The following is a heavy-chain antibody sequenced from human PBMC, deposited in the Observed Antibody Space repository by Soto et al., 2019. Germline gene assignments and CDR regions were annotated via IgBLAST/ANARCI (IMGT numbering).Heavy chain of an antibody. Sequence: EVQLVESGGGLVKPGGSLRLSCAASGFTFSSYSMNWVRQAPGKGLEWVSSISSSSSYIYYADSVKGRFTISRDNVKTSLYLQMNSLRAEDTAVYYCARDFSRIAAAGPHDYWGQGTLVTVSS. D-gene: IGHD6-13*01. CDR1: GFTFSSYS. V-gene: IGHV3-21*01. CDR3: ARDFSRIAAAGPHDY. CDR2: ISSSSSYI. J-gene: IGHJ4*02.